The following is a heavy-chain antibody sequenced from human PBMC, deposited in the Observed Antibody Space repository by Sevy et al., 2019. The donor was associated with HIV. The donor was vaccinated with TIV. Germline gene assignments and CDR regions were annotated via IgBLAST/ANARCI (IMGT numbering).Heavy chain of an antibody. Sequence: GGSLRLSCAASGFTFNFFSMHWVRQAPGKGLEWVATISFDGNNEYYADSVKGRFTISRDNSMNSLFLQMNGLGADDSAGYYCALGRLSSAVAEYFHNWGQGTLVTVSS. CDR1: GFTFNFFS. J-gene: IGHJ1*01. CDR3: ALGRLSSAVAEYFHN. V-gene: IGHV3-30-3*01. D-gene: IGHD1-26*01. CDR2: ISFDGNNE.